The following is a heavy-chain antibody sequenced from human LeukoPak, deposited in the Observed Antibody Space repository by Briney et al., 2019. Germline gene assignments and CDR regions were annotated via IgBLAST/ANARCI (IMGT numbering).Heavy chain of an antibody. CDR1: GGSVSSYY. J-gene: IGHJ4*02. V-gene: IGHV4-59*08. CDR2: IYYSGST. Sequence: SETLSLTCTISGGSVSSYYWSWIRQPPGKGLEWIGYIYYSGSTNYNPSLKSRVTISVDTSKNQFSLKLSSVTAADTAVYYCARGRLPSDYWGQGTLVTVSS. CDR3: ARGRLPSDY. D-gene: IGHD6-25*01.